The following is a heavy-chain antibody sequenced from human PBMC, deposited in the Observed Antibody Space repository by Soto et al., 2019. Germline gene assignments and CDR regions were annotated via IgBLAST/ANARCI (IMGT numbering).Heavy chain of an antibody. V-gene: IGHV4-39*01. J-gene: IGHJ5*02. CDR3: ARRVCGSSCYCLSWFDP. D-gene: IGHD2-2*01. CDR1: GGSIRTGSYY. CDR2: IYYSGIT. Sequence: QVQLQESGPGLLKPSETLYLTCPVSGGSIRTGSYYWEWISQPPGKGLEWIGTIYYSGITYYNPSLRGRVTVSVDMSNNQFSSALGSVTASDPAINNRARRVCGSSCYCLSWFDPWGQGTLVLVS.